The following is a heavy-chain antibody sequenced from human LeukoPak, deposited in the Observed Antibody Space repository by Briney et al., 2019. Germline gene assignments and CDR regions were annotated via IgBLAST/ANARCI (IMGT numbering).Heavy chain of an antibody. J-gene: IGHJ6*03. CDR1: GSTFTSYD. CDR2: MNPKSGDT. D-gene: IGHD6-13*01. V-gene: IGHV1-8*01. Sequence: ASVKVSCKASGSTFTSYDINWVRQATGQGLEWMGWMNPKSGDTGYAQKFQGRVTMTRNTSISTAYMELSSLRSEDTAVYYCARGYSSSWYPIRVGYYYYMDVWGKGTTVTVSS. CDR3: ARGYSSSWYPIRVGYYYYMDV.